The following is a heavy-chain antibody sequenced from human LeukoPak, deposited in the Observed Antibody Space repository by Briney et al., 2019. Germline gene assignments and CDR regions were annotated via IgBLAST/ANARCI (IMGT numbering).Heavy chain of an antibody. J-gene: IGHJ4*02. D-gene: IGHD3-3*01. CDR3: ASNVWSGYYPFDY. CDR1: GYSISSGYY. CDR2: IYHSGST. Sequence: SETLSLTCAVSGYSISSGYYWGWIRQPPGKGLEWIGSIYHSGSTYYNPSLKSRVTISADTSKNQFSLKLSSVTAADTAVYYCASNVWSGYYPFDYWGQGTLVTVSS. V-gene: IGHV4-38-2*01.